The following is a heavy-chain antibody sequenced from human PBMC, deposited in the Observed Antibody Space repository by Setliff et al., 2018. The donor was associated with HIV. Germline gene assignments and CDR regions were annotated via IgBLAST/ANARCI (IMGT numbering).Heavy chain of an antibody. D-gene: IGHD6-13*01. V-gene: IGHV4-34*01. CDR3: ARHRDPPGTSWIFYYYYMDL. CDR2: INHSGST. Sequence: SETLSLTCAVYGGSFSGYYWSWIRQSPGKGLDWIGEINHSGSTNYSPSLKSRVTISVDTSKNQVSLRLTSGTAADTGVYYCARHRDPPGTSWIFYYYYMDLWGAGTTVTVSS. J-gene: IGHJ6*03. CDR1: GGSFSGYY.